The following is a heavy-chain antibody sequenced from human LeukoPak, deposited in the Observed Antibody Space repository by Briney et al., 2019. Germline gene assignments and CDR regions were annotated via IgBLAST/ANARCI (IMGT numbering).Heavy chain of an antibody. CDR2: ISAYNGNT. Sequence: GASVKVSCKASGYTFTSYGISWVRQAPGQGLEWMGWISAYNGNTNYAQKLRGRVTMTTDASTSTAYMELRSLRSDDTAVYYCARRDRQGVFVYWGQGTLVTVSS. CDR1: GYTFTSYG. J-gene: IGHJ4*02. CDR3: ARRDRQGVFVY. V-gene: IGHV1-18*01.